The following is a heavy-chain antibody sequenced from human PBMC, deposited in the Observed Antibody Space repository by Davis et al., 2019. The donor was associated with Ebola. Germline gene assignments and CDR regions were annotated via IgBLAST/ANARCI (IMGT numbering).Heavy chain of an antibody. J-gene: IGHJ6*03. CDR1: GFTFNTYG. CDR3: AKLRLESYESWGAYIDV. CDR2: ISGSGATT. D-gene: IGHD3-10*01. V-gene: IGHV3-23*01. Sequence: PGGSLRLSCAASGFTFNTYGMSWVRQAPGKGLEWVSSISGSGATTYYADSVTGHFTISRDNSKNTLYLQMNSLRAEDTAIYYCAKLRLESYESWGAYIDVWGKGTTVAVS.